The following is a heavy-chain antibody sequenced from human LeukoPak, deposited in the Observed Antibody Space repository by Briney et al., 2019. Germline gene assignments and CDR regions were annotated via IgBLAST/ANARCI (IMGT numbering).Heavy chain of an antibody. CDR3: ARRSYSSSSEDY. J-gene: IGHJ4*02. CDR1: GGSISSSSYY. Sequence: SETLSLTCTVSGGSISSSSYYWGWIRQPPGKGLEWIGSIYYSGSTYYNPSLKSRVTISVDTSKNQFSLKLSSVTAADTAVYYCARRSYSSSSEDYWRQGTLVTVSS. V-gene: IGHV4-39*01. CDR2: IYYSGST. D-gene: IGHD6-6*01.